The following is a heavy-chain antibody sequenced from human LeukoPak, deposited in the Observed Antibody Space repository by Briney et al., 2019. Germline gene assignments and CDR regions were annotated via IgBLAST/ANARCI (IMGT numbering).Heavy chain of an antibody. CDR1: GGSFSGYY. V-gene: IGHV4-34*01. Sequence: SETLSLTCAVYGGSFSGYYWSWIRQPPGKGLEWIGEINHSGSTNCNPSLKSRVTISVDTSKNQFSLKLSSVTAADTAVYYCARDLKRITIFGVVIRRPYNWFDPWGQGTLVTVSS. D-gene: IGHD3-3*01. CDR3: ARDLKRITIFGVVIRRPYNWFDP. J-gene: IGHJ5*02. CDR2: INHSGST.